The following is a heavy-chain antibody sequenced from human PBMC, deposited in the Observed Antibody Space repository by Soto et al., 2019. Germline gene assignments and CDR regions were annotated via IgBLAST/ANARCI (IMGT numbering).Heavy chain of an antibody. CDR3: ARRASGYYSRYGMDV. CDR1: GGSISSGGYY. CDR2: IYYSGST. J-gene: IGHJ6*02. V-gene: IGHV4-31*03. D-gene: IGHD3-22*01. Sequence: SETLSLTCTVSGGSISSGGYYWSWIRQHPGKGLEWIGYIYYSGSTYYNPSLKSRVTISVDTSKNQFSLKLSSVTAADTAVYYCARRASGYYSRYGMDVWGQGTTVTVSS.